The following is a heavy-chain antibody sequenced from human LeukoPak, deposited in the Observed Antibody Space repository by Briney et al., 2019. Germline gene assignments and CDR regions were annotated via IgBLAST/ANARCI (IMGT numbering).Heavy chain of an antibody. CDR3: ARERDLRYCSGGSCYPVDV. D-gene: IGHD2-15*01. V-gene: IGHV1-18*01. J-gene: IGHJ6*02. CDR2: ISAYNGNT. Sequence: ASVKVSCKASGYTFTGYGISWVRQAPGQGLEWMGWISAYNGNTNYAQKLQGRVTMTTDTSTSTAYMELRSLRSDDTAVYYCARERDLRYCSGGSCYPVDVWGQGTTVTVSS. CDR1: GYTFTGYG.